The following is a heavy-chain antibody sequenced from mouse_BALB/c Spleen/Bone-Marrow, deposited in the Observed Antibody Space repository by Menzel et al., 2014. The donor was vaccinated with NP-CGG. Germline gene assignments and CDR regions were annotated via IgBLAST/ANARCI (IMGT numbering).Heavy chain of an antibody. CDR3: ARGRQLGLRSFAY. J-gene: IGHJ3*01. Sequence: QVQLQQFGPELVRPGVSVKISCKGSGYTFTDYAMHWVKQSHAKSLEWIGVISTYSGNTNYNQKFKGKATMTVDKSSSTAYMELARLTSEDSAIYYCARGRQLGLRSFAYWGQGTLVTVSA. V-gene: IGHV1-67*01. CDR1: GYTFTDYA. CDR2: ISTYSGNT. D-gene: IGHD3-2*01.